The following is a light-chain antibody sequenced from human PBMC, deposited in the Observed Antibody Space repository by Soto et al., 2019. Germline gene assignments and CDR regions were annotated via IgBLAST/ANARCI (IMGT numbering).Light chain of an antibody. Sequence: DIQMTQSPSTLSASVGDRVAITCRASQSISSWLAWYQQKPGKAPKLLIYDASSLESGVPSRFSGSGSGTEFTLTISSLQPDDFATYYCQQYDNLRITFGQGTRLEIK. CDR1: QSISSW. CDR2: DAS. V-gene: IGKV1-5*01. CDR3: QQYDNLRIT. J-gene: IGKJ5*01.